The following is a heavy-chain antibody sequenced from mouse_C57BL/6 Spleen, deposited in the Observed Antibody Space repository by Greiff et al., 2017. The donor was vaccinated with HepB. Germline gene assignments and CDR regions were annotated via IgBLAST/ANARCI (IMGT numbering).Heavy chain of an antibody. Sequence: EVQVVESGGGLVKPGGSLKLSCAASGFTFSDYGMHWVRQAPEKGLEWVAYISSGSSTIYYADTVKGRFTISRDNAKNTLFLQMTSLRSEDTAMYYCARIATYYAMDDWGQGASVSVAS. D-gene: IGHD1-1*01. CDR1: GFTFSDYG. J-gene: IGHJ4*01. V-gene: IGHV5-17*01. CDR3: ARIATYYAMDD. CDR2: ISSGSSTI.